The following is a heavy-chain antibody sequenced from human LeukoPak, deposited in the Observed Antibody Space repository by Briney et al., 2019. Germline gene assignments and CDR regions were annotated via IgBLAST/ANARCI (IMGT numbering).Heavy chain of an antibody. CDR1: GGSISSDDYY. J-gene: IGHJ3*02. D-gene: IGHD6-13*01. Sequence: PSQTLSLTCTVSGGSISSDDYYWSWIRQPPGKGLEWIGFNYYSGSTYYKPSLKSRVTISMDTSKNQFSLKLSSVTAADTAVYYCARSRAAGQEHDAFDIWGQGTMVTVSS. CDR3: ARSRAAGQEHDAFDI. CDR2: NYYSGST. V-gene: IGHV4-30-4*08.